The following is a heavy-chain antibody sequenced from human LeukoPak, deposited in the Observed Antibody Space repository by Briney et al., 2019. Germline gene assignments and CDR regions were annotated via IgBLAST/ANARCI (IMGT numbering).Heavy chain of an antibody. V-gene: IGHV1-46*01. J-gene: IGHJ4*02. Sequence: SVKVSCKASGYTFTSYYMHWVRQAPGQGLEWMGIINPSGGSTSYAQKFQGRVTMTRDTSTSTVYMELSSLRSEDTAVYYCARAITIFGVVNTLDYWGQGTLVTVSS. CDR2: INPSGGST. CDR1: GYTFTSYY. CDR3: ARAITIFGVVNTLDY. D-gene: IGHD3-3*01.